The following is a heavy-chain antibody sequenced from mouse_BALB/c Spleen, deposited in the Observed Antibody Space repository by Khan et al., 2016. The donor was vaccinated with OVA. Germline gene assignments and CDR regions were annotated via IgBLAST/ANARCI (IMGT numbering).Heavy chain of an antibody. CDR3: ARQPYYHYNVMDY. D-gene: IGHD2-10*01. V-gene: IGHV2-6-1*01. CDR1: GFSLTNYG. J-gene: IGHJ4*01. Sequence: QVQLKESGPGLVAPSQSLSITCTISGFSLTNYGIHWVRQPPGTGLEWLVVIWSDGSTTYNSALKSRLTITKDNSKSQVFLKMNSLQTDDTAIYFCARQPYYHYNVMDYWGQGTSVTGSS. CDR2: IWSDGST.